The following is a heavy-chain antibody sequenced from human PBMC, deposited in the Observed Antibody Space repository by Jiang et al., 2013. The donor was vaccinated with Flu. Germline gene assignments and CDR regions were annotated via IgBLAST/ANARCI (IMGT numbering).Heavy chain of an antibody. J-gene: IGHJ6*02. Sequence: YYRSKWYNDYAVSVKSRITINPDTSKNQFSLQLNSVTPEDTAVYYCARATIFGVVIINYYYGMDVWGQGTTVTVSS. CDR2: YYRSKWYN. V-gene: IGHV6-1*01. D-gene: IGHD3-3*01. CDR3: ARATIFGVVIINYYYGMDV.